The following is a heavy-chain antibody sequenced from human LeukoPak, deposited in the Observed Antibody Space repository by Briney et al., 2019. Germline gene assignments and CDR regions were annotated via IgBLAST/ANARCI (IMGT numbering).Heavy chain of an antibody. CDR1: GGSISSYY. V-gene: IGHV4-59*08. CDR3: ARHLRGYSYGPFDY. CDR2: IYYSGST. Sequence: SETLSLTCTVSGGSISSYYWSWIRQPPGKGLEWIGYIYYSGSTNYIPSLTSRVTISVDTSKNQFSLKLTSVTAADTAAYYCARHLRGYSYGPFDYWGQGTLVTVSS. J-gene: IGHJ4*02. D-gene: IGHD5-18*01.